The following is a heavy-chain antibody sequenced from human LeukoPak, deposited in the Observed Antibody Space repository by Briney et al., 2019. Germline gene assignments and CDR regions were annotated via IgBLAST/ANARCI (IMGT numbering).Heavy chain of an antibody. CDR3: AKGGCSTTTCLNWFDP. Sequence: GGSLRLSCAASGFALSSYGMTWVRQAPGKGLEWVSVISGSGGSTYYADSVQGRFTISRDNSKNTLYLQMNSLRAEDTAVYYCAKGGCSTTTCLNWFDPWGQGTLVTVSS. J-gene: IGHJ5*02. V-gene: IGHV3-23*01. CDR1: GFALSSYG. D-gene: IGHD2-2*01. CDR2: ISGSGGST.